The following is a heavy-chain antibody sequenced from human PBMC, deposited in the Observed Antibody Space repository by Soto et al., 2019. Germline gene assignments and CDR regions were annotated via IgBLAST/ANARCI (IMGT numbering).Heavy chain of an antibody. Sequence: SETLSLTCTVSGGSISSGDYYWSWIRQPPGKGLEWIGYIYYSGSTYYNPSLKSRVTISVDTSKNQFSLKLSSVTAADTAVYYCARLNIAAAGNYDYWGQGTLVTVSS. V-gene: IGHV4-30-4*01. CDR1: GGSISSGDYY. CDR2: IYYSGST. CDR3: ARLNIAAAGNYDY. D-gene: IGHD6-13*01. J-gene: IGHJ4*02.